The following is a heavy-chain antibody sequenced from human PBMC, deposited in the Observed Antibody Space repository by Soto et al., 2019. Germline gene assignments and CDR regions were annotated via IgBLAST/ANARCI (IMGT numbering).Heavy chain of an antibody. D-gene: IGHD2-15*01. CDR2: ISYDGTNQ. V-gene: IGHV3-30*03. J-gene: IGHJ4*02. Sequence: QVQLVESGGGVVQPGRSLRLSCAASGIPFSSYGMHWVRQAPGKGLDWVALISYDGTNQYYADSVKGRFTVSRDNSKNTLYLHMSSLRAEDTAVYYCAGGQYYFDYCGQGTLVSVSS. CDR3: AGGQYYFDY. CDR1: GIPFSSYG.